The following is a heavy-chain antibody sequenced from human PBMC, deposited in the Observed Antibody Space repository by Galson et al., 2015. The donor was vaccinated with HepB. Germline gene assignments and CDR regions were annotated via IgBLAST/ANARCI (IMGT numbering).Heavy chain of an antibody. V-gene: IGHV1-69*06. CDR2: IIPIFGTA. J-gene: IGHJ5*02. CDR3: ARVHFGGEDWFDP. D-gene: IGHD3-3*02. Sequence: SVKVSCKASGGTFSSYAISWVRQAPGQGLEWMGGIIPIFGTANYAQKFQGRVTITADKSTSTAYMELSSLRSEDTAVYYCARVHFGGEDWFDPWGQGTLVTVSS. CDR1: GGTFSSYA.